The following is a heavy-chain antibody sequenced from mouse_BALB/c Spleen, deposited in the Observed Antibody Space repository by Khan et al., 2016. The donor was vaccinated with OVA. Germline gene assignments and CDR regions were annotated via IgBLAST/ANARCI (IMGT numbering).Heavy chain of an antibody. D-gene: IGHD2-10*02. V-gene: IGHV3-2*02. Sequence: VQLKESGPGLVKPSQSLSLTCTVTGYSITSDYAWNWIRQFPGNKLEWMGIISYSGNTKYNPSLKSRISVTRDTSKNQVFLQLNTVTTEDTATYSCARVYGGDFDYWGQGTTLTVSS. CDR2: ISYSGNT. CDR1: GYSITSDYA. CDR3: ARVYGGDFDY. J-gene: IGHJ2*01.